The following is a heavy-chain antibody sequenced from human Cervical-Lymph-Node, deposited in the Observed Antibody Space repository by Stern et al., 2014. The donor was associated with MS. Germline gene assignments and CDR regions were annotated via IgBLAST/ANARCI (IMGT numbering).Heavy chain of an antibody. CDR2: IYSGGAT. J-gene: IGHJ6*02. CDR3: ARVLSSSYYYNMDV. CDR1: GFIVSSNS. V-gene: IGHV3-53*01. Sequence: EVQLVESGGGLIQPGGSLRLSCAASGFIVSSNSMSWVRQAPGKGLEWISLIYSGGATYYADSVKGRFTISRDTSKNTLWLQMSSLRAEDTALYYCARVLSSSYYYNMDVWGQGTTVIVSS.